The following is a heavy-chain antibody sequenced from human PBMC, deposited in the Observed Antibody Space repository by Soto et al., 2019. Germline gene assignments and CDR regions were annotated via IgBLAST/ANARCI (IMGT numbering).Heavy chain of an antibody. V-gene: IGHV1-24*01. D-gene: IGHD3-22*01. CDR3: ATDGPYYYDKSLRYFDY. CDR1: GYTLTELS. Sequence: GASVKVSCKVSGYTLTELSMHWVRQAPGKGLEWMGGFDPEDGETIYAQKFQGRVTMTADTSTDTAYMELSSLRSEDTAVYYCATDGPYYYDKSLRYFDYWGQVTLVTVSS. CDR2: FDPEDGET. J-gene: IGHJ4*02.